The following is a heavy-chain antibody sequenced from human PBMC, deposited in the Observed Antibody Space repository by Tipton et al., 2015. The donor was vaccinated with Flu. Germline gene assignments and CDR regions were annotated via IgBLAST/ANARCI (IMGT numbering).Heavy chain of an antibody. J-gene: IGHJ5*02. CDR2: IYYSGST. CDR1: GGSISSYY. V-gene: IGHV4-59*08. Sequence: TLSLTCNVSGGSISSYYWSWIRQPPGKGLEWIGYIYYSGSTNYNPSLKSRVTISVDTSKNQFYPKLSSVTAADTAVYYCARSAYSGYDRWFDPWGQGTLVTVSS. CDR3: ARSAYSGYDRWFDP. D-gene: IGHD5-12*01.